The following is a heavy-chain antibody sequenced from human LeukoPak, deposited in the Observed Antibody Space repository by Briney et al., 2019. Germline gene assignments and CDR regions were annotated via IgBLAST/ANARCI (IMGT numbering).Heavy chain of an antibody. CDR1: GGSISSGGYY. D-gene: IGHD3-22*01. CDR2: IYYSGST. J-gene: IGHJ1*01. V-gene: IGHV4-31*03. CDR3: ARGGRDYYDSSGYSKTTVARRGLPFQH. Sequence: PSETLSLTCTVSGGSISSGGYYWSWIRQHPGKGLEWIGYIYYSGSTYYNPSLKSRVTISVDTSRNQFSLKLSSVTAADTAVYYCARGGRDYYDSSGYSKTTVARRGLPFQHWGQGTLVTVSS.